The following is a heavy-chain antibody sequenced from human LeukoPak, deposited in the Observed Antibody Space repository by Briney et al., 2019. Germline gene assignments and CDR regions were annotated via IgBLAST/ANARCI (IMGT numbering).Heavy chain of an antibody. CDR3: ARLEYSSSYNWFDP. CDR1: GYTFTSYG. V-gene: IGHV1-18*01. D-gene: IGHD6-6*01. CDR2: ISAYNGNT. Sequence: ASVKVSCKASGYTFTSYGISWVRQAPGQGLEWMGWISAYNGNTNYAQKLQGRVTVTTDTSTSTAYLELRSLRSDDTAVYYCARLEYSSSYNWFDPWGQGTLVTVSS. J-gene: IGHJ5*02.